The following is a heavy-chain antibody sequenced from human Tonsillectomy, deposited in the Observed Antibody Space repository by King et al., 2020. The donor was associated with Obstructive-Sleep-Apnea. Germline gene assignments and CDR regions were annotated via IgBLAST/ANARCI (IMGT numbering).Heavy chain of an antibody. CDR1: GGSFSGYY. D-gene: IGHD5-18*01. Sequence: VQLQQWGAGLLKPSETLSLTCAVYGGSFSGYYWSWIRQPPGKGLEWIGEINHSGSTNYNPSLKSRATISVDTSKNQFSLQLSSVTAADTAVYYCARGGHSYGPLFDYWGQGTLVTVSS. J-gene: IGHJ4*02. V-gene: IGHV4-34*01. CDR3: ARGGHSYGPLFDY. CDR2: INHSGST.